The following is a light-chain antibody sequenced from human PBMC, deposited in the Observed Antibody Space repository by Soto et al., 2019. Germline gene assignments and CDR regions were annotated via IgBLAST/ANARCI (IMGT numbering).Light chain of an antibody. CDR3: SSFTSSSTLV. V-gene: IGLV2-14*03. J-gene: IGLJ2*01. CDR1: SSDVGGYDF. Sequence: QPASVSGSPGQSITISCTGTSSDVGGYDFVSRYQQHPGKAPKLMIFDVSDRPSGVSNRFSGSKSGNTASLTISGLQAEDEADYYCSSFTSSSTLVFGGGTKVTVL. CDR2: DVS.